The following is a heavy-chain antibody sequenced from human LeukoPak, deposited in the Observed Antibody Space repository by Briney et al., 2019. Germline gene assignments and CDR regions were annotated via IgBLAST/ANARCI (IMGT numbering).Heavy chain of an antibody. D-gene: IGHD2-8*02. CDR1: GFTFSSYT. V-gene: IGHV3-21*01. Sequence: GGSLRLSCAASGFTFSSYTMNWVRQAPGKGLEWVSSIDSSSYIYYADSLKGRFTISRDNAKNSLYLQMNGLRAEDTAVYYCARDRSPTGMDVWGQGTTVTVSS. CDR2: IDSSSYI. CDR3: ARDRSPTGMDV. J-gene: IGHJ6*02.